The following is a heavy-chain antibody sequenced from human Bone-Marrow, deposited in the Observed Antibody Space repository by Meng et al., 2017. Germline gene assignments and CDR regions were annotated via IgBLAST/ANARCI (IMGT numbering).Heavy chain of an antibody. D-gene: IGHD3-10*01. Sequence: SETLSLTCTVSGGSISSYYWSWIRQPAGKGLEWIGRIYTSGSTNYNPSLKSRVTMSVDTSKNQFSLKLSSVTAADTAVYYCARDLHYYGSGRFDPWGQGTLVTVS. J-gene: IGHJ5*02. CDR1: GGSISSYY. V-gene: IGHV4-4*07. CDR2: IYTSGST. CDR3: ARDLHYYGSGRFDP.